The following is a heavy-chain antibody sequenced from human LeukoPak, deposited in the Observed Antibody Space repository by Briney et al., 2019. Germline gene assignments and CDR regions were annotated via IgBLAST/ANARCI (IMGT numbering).Heavy chain of an antibody. J-gene: IGHJ4*02. D-gene: IGHD6-19*01. V-gene: IGHV4-59*12. CDR3: ARDGEYSSGRYGIDY. CDR1: GGSISSYY. CDR2: IYYSGST. Sequence: SETLSLTCTVSGGSISSYYWSWIRQPPGKGLEWIGYIYYSGSTYYNPSLKSRVTISVDTSKNQFSLKLRSVTAADTAVYYCARDGEYSSGRYGIDYWGQGTLVTVSS.